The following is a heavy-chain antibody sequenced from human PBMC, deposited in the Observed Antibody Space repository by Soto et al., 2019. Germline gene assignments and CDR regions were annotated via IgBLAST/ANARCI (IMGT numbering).Heavy chain of an antibody. V-gene: IGHV4-61*01. D-gene: IGHD2-8*01. CDR1: GGSVSSGNYY. CDR3: ARDWNGGYDP. CDR2: IYYSGST. Sequence: SETLSLTCTVSGGSVSSGNYYWSWIRQPPGKGLEWIGYIYYSGSTNYNPSLKSRVTISVDTSKNQFSLKLSSVTAADTAVYYCARDWNGGYDPWGQGTLVTVSS. J-gene: IGHJ5*01.